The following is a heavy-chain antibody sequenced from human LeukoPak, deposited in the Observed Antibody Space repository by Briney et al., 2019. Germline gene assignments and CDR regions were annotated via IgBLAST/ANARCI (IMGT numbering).Heavy chain of an antibody. J-gene: IGHJ4*02. CDR3: AKDRGGSYNY. CDR2: IGWNSGSI. Sequence: GRSLRLSCAASGFTFDDYAMHWVRQAPGKGLEWVSGIGWNSGSIGYADFVKGRFTISRDNAKNSLYLQMNSLRAEDTALYYCAKDRGGSYNYWGQGTLVTVSS. CDR1: GFTFDDYA. D-gene: IGHD1-26*01. V-gene: IGHV3-9*01.